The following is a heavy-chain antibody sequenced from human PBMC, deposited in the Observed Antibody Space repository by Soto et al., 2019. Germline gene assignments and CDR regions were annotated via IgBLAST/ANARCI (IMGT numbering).Heavy chain of an antibody. D-gene: IGHD3-16*01. J-gene: IGHJ6*02. CDR3: ARGGGYGLRSRQPPPLDV. Sequence: KPSETLSLTCNVSGGSISDFYWSWIRQTPGKRLDWIGYLYYTESTNYNPALKSRVTISLDTSKSHFSLQVRSVTAAATAVYYCARGGGYGLRSRQPPPLDVWGQGTKVADSS. CDR1: GGSISDFY. CDR2: LYYTEST. V-gene: IGHV4-59*01.